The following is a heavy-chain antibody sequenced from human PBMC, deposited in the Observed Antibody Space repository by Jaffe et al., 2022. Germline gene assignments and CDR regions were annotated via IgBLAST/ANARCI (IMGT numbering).Heavy chain of an antibody. V-gene: IGHV3-48*03. D-gene: IGHD4-17*01. CDR2: ISSSGSTI. CDR1: GFTFSSYE. Sequence: EVQLVESGGGLVQPGGSLRLSCAASGFTFSSYEMNWVRQAPGKGLEWVSYISSSGSTIYYADSVKGRFTISRDNAKNSLYLQMNSLRAEDTAVYYCAKALYGDYPLVYYYYMDVWGKGTTVTVSS. J-gene: IGHJ6*03. CDR3: AKALYGDYPLVYYYYMDV.